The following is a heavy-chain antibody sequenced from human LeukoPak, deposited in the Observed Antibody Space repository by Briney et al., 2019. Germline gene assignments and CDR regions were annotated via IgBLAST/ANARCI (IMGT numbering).Heavy chain of an antibody. CDR1: GYSSTNFD. CDR3: GRGYAMVV. Sequence: ASVKLSRKGSGYSSTNFDINWVRHAHAPGLEWMGWMNLNSGRTGYRQEFQGRVTMTTNTSITTAYMELSSLRSEDTAVYYCGRGYAMVVWGQGTTVTVSS. J-gene: IGHJ6*02. V-gene: IGHV1-8*01. CDR2: MNLNSGRT.